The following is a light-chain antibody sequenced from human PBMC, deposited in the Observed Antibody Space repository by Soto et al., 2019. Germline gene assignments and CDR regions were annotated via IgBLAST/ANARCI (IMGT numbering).Light chain of an antibody. CDR2: DAS. J-gene: IGKJ1*01. CDR3: QFYGDPPKT. Sequence: DIVLTQSPGTLSLSPGERGTLSCRASQSVSSNFLAWYQQKPGQAPRLLIFDASTRATGIPDRFTGRGSGTDFTLTISRLEPEDFAVYYCQFYGDPPKTFGQGTKVDIK. CDR1: QSVSSNF. V-gene: IGKV3-20*01.